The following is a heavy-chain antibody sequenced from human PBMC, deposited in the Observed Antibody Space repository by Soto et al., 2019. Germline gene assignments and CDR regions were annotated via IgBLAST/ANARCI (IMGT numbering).Heavy chain of an antibody. Sequence: SETLSLTCTVSGGSISSGGYYWSWIRQHPGKGLEWIGYIYYSGSTYYNPSLKSRVTISVDTSKNQFSLKLSSVTAADTAVYYCARGGWGGSNPGYYYYGMDVWGQGTTVTVSS. CDR2: IYYSGST. CDR3: ARGGWGGSNPGYYYYGMDV. CDR1: GGSISSGGYY. D-gene: IGHD2-15*01. V-gene: IGHV4-31*03. J-gene: IGHJ6*02.